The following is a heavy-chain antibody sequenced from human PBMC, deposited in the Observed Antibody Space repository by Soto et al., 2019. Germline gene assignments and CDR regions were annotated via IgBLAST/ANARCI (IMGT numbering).Heavy chain of an antibody. D-gene: IGHD5-12*01. J-gene: IGHJ4*02. CDR3: AAVDIGDY. CDR1: GYTFTSYA. Sequence: QVHLVQSGAEVKEPGASVKDSCKTSGYTFTSYAIHWVRQVPGQRLEWMGWVYGDSGNTKYLEKFQDRVTFTRDTSASTAYMEVSNLRSEDTALYFCAAVDIGDYWGQGTLVTVSS. CDR2: VYGDSGNT. V-gene: IGHV1-3*01.